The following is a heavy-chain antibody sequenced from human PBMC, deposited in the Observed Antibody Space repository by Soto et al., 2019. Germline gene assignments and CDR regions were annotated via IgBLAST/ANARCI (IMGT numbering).Heavy chain of an antibody. D-gene: IGHD3-9*01. CDR1: GFTFSTYW. CDR2: IRPDGSGA. V-gene: IGHV3-74*01. J-gene: IGHJ4*02. Sequence: EVQLVESGGDLVQPGGSLRLSCAASGFTFSTYWMHWVRQVPGKGLVWVSRIRPDGSGATYADSVKGRFTISRDNAKNTLDLQMNSLRAEDTAVYYCVRDASRWFLDYWGQGTLVTVSS. CDR3: VRDASRWFLDY.